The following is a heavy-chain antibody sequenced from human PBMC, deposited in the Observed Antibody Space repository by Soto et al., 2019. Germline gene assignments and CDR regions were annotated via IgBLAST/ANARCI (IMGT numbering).Heavy chain of an antibody. CDR3: ARGQPFSDWFDP. D-gene: IGHD3-3*02. CDR2: IYSSGNT. CDR1: VGTISVYY. J-gene: IGHJ5*02. V-gene: IGHV4-4*07. Sequence: AAETLCLTCSVSVGTISVYYWTWIRQPAGKGLEWIGRIYSSGNTKYNPSLQSRVTMSLDTSNNQFSLRLTSVTAADTAVYYCARGQPFSDWFDPWGQGTLVTVSS.